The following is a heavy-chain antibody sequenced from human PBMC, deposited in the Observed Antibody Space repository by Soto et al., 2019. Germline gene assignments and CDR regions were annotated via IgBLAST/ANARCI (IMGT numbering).Heavy chain of an antibody. J-gene: IGHJ3*02. CDR2: TSWNSGTI. Sequence: EVQLVESGGGLVQPGRSLRLSCAASGFTIDDYAMHWVRQAPGKALEWVSGTSWNSGTIGYADSVKGRFTISRDNAKNSVYMQMNSVRAEDTALYYCAKDHFGFGGVIVYAFDIWGQGTMVTVSS. CDR1: GFTIDDYA. CDR3: AKDHFGFGGVIVYAFDI. V-gene: IGHV3-9*01. D-gene: IGHD3-16*02.